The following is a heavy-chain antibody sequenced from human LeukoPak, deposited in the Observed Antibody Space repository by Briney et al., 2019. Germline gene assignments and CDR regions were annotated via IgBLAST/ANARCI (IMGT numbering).Heavy chain of an antibody. J-gene: IGHJ4*02. V-gene: IGHV4-34*01. CDR1: GGSFSGYY. D-gene: IGHD4-17*01. Sequence: PSETLSLTCAVYGGSFSGYYWSWIRQPPGKGLEWIGEINHSGSTNYNPSLKSRVTISVDTSKNQFSLKLSSVTAADTAVYYCARGAVTTWIFDYWGQGTLVTVSS. CDR2: INHSGST. CDR3: ARGAVTTWIFDY.